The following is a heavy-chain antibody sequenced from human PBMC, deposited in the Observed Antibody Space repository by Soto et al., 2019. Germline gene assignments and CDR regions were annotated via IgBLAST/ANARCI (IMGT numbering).Heavy chain of an antibody. J-gene: IGHJ5*02. Sequence: QVQLQQWGAGPLKPSETLSLNCAVNGGSLSGYYWSWIRQPPGKGLEWIGEIKDGGYTNYSPSLKSRATISSDTSNNPCSLRLNSVTAADTGVYYCARGPEGVVATPWDQGALVTVSS. D-gene: IGHD5-12*01. CDR1: GGSLSGYY. CDR3: ARGPEGVVATP. CDR2: IKDGGYT. V-gene: IGHV4-34*01.